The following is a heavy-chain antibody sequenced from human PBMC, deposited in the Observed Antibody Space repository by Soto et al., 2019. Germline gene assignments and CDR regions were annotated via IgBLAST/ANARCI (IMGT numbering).Heavy chain of an antibody. CDR1: GDSISGSQW. CDR2: ISHTGTT. J-gene: IGHJ4*02. Sequence: PETLSLTCAVSGDSISGSQWLSLVRLPPGKGLEWIGEISHTGTTNYNPSLKSRVTMSVDKPKNQFSLNLTSVTAADTAVYCARVISSRDEYFDYWGQGTVVTV. D-gene: IGHD2-2*01. CDR3: ARVISSRDEYFDY. V-gene: IGHV4-4*01.